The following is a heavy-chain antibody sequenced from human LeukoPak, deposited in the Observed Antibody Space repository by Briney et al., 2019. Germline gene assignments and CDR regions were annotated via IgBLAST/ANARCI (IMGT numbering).Heavy chain of an antibody. CDR1: GFTFDDYD. J-gene: IGHJ4*02. CDR3: AKDWVAAAGRFDY. CDR2: ISWNSGSI. Sequence: GGSLRLSCAASGFTFDDYDMHWVRQAPGKGLEWVSGISWNSGSIGYADSVKGRFTISRDNAKNSLYLQMNSLRAEDTALYYCAKDWVAAAGRFDYWGQGTLVTVSS. V-gene: IGHV3-9*01. D-gene: IGHD6-13*01.